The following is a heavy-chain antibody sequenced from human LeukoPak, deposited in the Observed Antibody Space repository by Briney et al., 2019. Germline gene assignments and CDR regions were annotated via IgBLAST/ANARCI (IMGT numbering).Heavy chain of an antibody. CDR2: ISGSGGST. D-gene: IGHD3-22*01. J-gene: IGHJ4*02. CDR1: GFTFSSYA. V-gene: IGHV3-23*01. CDR3: AKDPYYYDSSGYYTIPGY. Sequence: GGSLRLSCAASGFTFSSYAMSWVRQAPGKGLEWVSAISGSGGSTYYADSVKGRFTISRDNSKNTLYLQMNSLRAEDTAVYYCAKDPYYYDSSGYYTIPGYWGQGTLVTVSS.